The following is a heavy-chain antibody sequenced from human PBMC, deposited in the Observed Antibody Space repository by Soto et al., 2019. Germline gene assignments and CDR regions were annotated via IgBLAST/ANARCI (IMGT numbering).Heavy chain of an antibody. D-gene: IGHD3-9*01. CDR2: IKSKTDGGTT. V-gene: IGHV3-15*01. Sequence: GGSLRLSCAASGFTFSNAWMSWVRQAPGKGLEWVGRIKSKTDGGTTDYAAPVKGRFTISRDDSKNTLYLQMNSLKTEDTAVYYCTTIHYDILTGYYGLYGMDVWGQGTTVTV. J-gene: IGHJ6*02. CDR3: TTIHYDILTGYYGLYGMDV. CDR1: GFTFSNAW.